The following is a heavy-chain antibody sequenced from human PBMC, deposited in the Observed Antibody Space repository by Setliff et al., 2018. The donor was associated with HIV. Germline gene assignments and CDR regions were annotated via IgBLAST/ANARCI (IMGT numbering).Heavy chain of an antibody. J-gene: IGHJ4*02. Sequence: SETLSLTCDVSGFSISSRYYWGWIRQSPGKGLEWIGNIYHTGSSYYNPSLNDRATISLDTSKNQFSLKLNSVTAAGTAVYYCARDVLDLAISVYGFWGQGIPVTVSS. CDR2: IYHTGSS. D-gene: IGHD2-2*02. V-gene: IGHV4-38-2*02. CDR3: ARDVLDLAISVYGF. CDR1: GFSISSRYY.